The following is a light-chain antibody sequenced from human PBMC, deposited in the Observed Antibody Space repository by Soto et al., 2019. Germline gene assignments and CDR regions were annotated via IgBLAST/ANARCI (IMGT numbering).Light chain of an antibody. CDR1: SSDVGGYNY. Sequence: QSALTQPPSASGSPGQSVTISCTGASSDVGGYNYVSWYQRYPGRAPKLMIYEVTKRPSGVPDRFSGSKSGNTASLTVSGLQAKDEADYSCSSYAASNNFYFVFGGGTKLTVL. CDR3: SSYAASNNFYFV. J-gene: IGLJ3*02. CDR2: EVT. V-gene: IGLV2-8*01.